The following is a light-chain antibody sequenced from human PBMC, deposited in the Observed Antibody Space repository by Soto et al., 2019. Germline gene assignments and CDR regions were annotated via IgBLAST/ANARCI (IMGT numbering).Light chain of an antibody. V-gene: IGKV1-5*03. J-gene: IGKJ1*01. Sequence: DIQMTQPPSTLSGSVGDRVTITCRASQTISSWLAWYQQKPGKAPKLLIYKASTFKSGVPSSFRGSGSGTEFTLTITRLQPDDFATYCWQECYSSPRTCGQGTKVELK. CDR1: QTISSW. CDR2: KAS. CDR3: QECYSSPRT.